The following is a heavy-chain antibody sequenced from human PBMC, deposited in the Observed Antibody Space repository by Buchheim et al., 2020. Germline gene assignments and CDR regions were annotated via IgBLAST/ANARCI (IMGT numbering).Heavy chain of an antibody. D-gene: IGHD3-22*01. CDR2: TFYSGST. J-gene: IGHJ4*02. V-gene: IGHV4-31*11. CDR1: GGSISRGGYY. Sequence: QVQLQESGPGLVKPSQTLSLSCVVSGGSISRGGYYWSWIRQHPGKGLEWIGYTFYSGSTSYNPSLKSRVSISEDTSKNQFSLKLNSVTAADTAVYYCAREVGYYDGSGYNDYWGQGTL. CDR3: AREVGYYDGSGYNDY.